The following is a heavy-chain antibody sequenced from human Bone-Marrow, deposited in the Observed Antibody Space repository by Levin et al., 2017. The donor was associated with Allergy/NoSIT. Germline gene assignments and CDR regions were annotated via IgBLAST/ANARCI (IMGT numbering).Heavy chain of an antibody. J-gene: IGHJ4*02. CDR1: GFTFSTYW. CDR3: ARYGLQYDTSGVCFDR. CDR2: IKKDGSEK. Sequence: QAGGSLRLSCAASGFTFSTYWMSWVRQAPGKGLEWVANIKKDGSEKYYADSVRGRFTISRDNAKNSLYLQMNSLRAEDTAVYYCARYGLQYDTSGVCFDRWGQGTLVTVSS. D-gene: IGHD3-22*01. V-gene: IGHV3-7*01.